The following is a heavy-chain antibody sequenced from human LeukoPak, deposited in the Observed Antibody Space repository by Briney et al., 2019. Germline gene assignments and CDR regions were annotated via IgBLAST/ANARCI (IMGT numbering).Heavy chain of an antibody. CDR2: IYYSGYT. CDR1: GFTFSSYG. J-gene: IGHJ6*03. V-gene: IGHV4-59*01. D-gene: IGHD3/OR15-3a*01. CDR3: ARVSETYYNFWRGSYHQYYYYYMDV. Sequence: GTLRLSCAASGFTFSSYGMSWIRQPPGKGLKWIGNIYYSGYTTYSPSLKSRVTISLDTSKNQFSLKLSSVTAADTAVYYCARVSETYYNFWRGSYHQYYYYYMDVWGKGTTVTVSS.